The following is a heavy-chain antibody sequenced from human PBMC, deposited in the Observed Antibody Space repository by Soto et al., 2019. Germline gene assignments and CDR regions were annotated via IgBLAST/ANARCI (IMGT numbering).Heavy chain of an antibody. V-gene: IGHV4-31*02. Sequence: WTWIRQPPGKGLEWMGYIFNSGTTFYNPSLTSGLSISMDTSGNHFSLELRSVTAADTAVYYCALALGPTTGLDYWGQGTLVTVSS. D-gene: IGHD1-26*01. CDR2: IFNSGTT. CDR3: ALALGPTTGLDY. J-gene: IGHJ4*02.